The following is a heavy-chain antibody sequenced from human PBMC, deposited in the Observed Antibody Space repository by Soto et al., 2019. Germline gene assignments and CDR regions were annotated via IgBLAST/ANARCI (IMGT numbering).Heavy chain of an antibody. V-gene: IGHV5-51*03. CDR3: ARLGGYCSITECYGGGDY. CDR1: GYSFTSYW. D-gene: IGHD2-2*01. J-gene: IGHJ4*02. CDR2: IYPGDSDT. Sequence: EVQLVQSGAEVKKPGESLKISCKGSGYSFTSYWIGWVRQMPGKGLEWMGIIYPGDSDTRYSPSLQGQVTLSADKSISTAYLKWSSLKATGTAIYYCARLGGYCSITECYGGGDYWGQGTLVSVSS.